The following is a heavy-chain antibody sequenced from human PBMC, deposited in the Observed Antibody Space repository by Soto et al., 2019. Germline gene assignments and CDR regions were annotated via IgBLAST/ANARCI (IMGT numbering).Heavy chain of an antibody. D-gene: IGHD5-12*01. Sequence: QVQLQESGPGLVKPSQTLSLTCTVSGGSISSGGYYWSWIRQHPGKGLEWIGYIYYSGSTYYNPSLKSGVTISVDTSKNQFSLKLSSVTAADTAVYYCASRRRLGYSGYDSAYYYYGMDVWGQGTTVTVSS. CDR1: GGSISSGGYY. CDR2: IYYSGST. J-gene: IGHJ6*02. V-gene: IGHV4-31*03. CDR3: ASRRRLGYSGYDSAYYYYGMDV.